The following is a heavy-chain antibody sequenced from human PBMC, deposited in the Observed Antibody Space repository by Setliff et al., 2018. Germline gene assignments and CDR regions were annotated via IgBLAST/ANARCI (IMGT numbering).Heavy chain of an antibody. Sequence: SLKISCKGSGYSFTSYWIGWVRQMPGKGLEWMGIIYPGDSDTRYSPSFQGQVTISADKSISTAYLQWSSLKASDTAMYYCASSLNYYSDAFDIWGQGTMVTVSS. CDR3: ASSLNYYSDAFDI. CDR2: IYPGDSDT. CDR1: GYSFTSYW. V-gene: IGHV5-51*01. J-gene: IGHJ3*02. D-gene: IGHD3-22*01.